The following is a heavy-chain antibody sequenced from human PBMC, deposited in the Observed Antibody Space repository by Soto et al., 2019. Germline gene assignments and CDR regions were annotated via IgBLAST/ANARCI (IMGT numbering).Heavy chain of an antibody. CDR1: GFTFSRYW. CDR2: IKQDGSET. Sequence: GGSLRLSCAASGFTFSRYWMSWVRQSPGKGLEWVANIKQDGSETYYVDSVKGRFTISRDNAKNSLFLQMSSLRAADTAVYYCARDSVFYDSTGDFDYWGQGTVVTVSS. V-gene: IGHV3-7*01. CDR3: ARDSVFYDSTGDFDY. D-gene: IGHD3-22*01. J-gene: IGHJ4*02.